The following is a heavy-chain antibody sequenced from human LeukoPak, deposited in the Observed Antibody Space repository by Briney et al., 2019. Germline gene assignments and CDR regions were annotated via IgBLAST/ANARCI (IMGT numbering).Heavy chain of an antibody. Sequence: PSETLSLTCTVSGGSISSYYWSWIRHPPGKGLEWMGYIYYSGSTNYNPSLKSRVTISVDTSKNQFSLKLSSVTAADTAVYYCARDNALATRTAGGDAFDIWGQGTMVTVSS. V-gene: IGHV4-59*01. CDR2: IYYSGST. CDR3: ARDNALATRTAGGDAFDI. CDR1: GGSISSYY. J-gene: IGHJ3*02. D-gene: IGHD1-1*01.